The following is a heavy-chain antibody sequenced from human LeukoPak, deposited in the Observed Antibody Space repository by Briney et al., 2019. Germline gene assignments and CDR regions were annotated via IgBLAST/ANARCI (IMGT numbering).Heavy chain of an antibody. J-gene: IGHJ6*03. V-gene: IGHV1-69*04. CDR3: GRVRGEMVYAISFYSYYYMDV. D-gene: IGHD2-8*01. Sequence: GASVKVSCKASGGTFSSYAISWVRQAPGQGLEWMGRIIPILGIANYAQKFQGRVTITADKSTTTAYMELSSLGSEDTAVYYCGRVRGEMVYAISFYSYYYMDVWGKGTTVTVSS. CDR2: IIPILGIA. CDR1: GGTFSSYA.